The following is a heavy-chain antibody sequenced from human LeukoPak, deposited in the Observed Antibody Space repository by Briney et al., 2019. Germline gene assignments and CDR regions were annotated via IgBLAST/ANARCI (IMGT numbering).Heavy chain of an antibody. D-gene: IGHD3-22*01. Sequence: PSETLSLTCTVSGGSISSYYWSWIRQPPGKGLEWIGYIYYSGSTNYNPSLKSRVTISVDTSKNQFSLKLSSVTAADTAVCYCARGVRYYDSSGYNAFDIWGQGTMVTVSS. CDR2: IYYSGST. CDR3: ARGVRYYDSSGYNAFDI. J-gene: IGHJ3*02. CDR1: GGSISSYY. V-gene: IGHV4-59*01.